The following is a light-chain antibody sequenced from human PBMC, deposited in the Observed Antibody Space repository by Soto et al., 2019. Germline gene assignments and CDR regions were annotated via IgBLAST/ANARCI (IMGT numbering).Light chain of an antibody. Sequence: ERVMMQSPVTLSVSPWNRATLSCRASQSVNSTLAWYQQKPGQTPKLLIYVASTRATGIPARFSGSGSGTEFTLTISSLLSEDLAVYDCQQYNVWPLTFGGGTKVEFK. CDR2: VAS. CDR3: QQYNVWPLT. CDR1: QSVNST. J-gene: IGKJ4*01. V-gene: IGKV3-15*01.